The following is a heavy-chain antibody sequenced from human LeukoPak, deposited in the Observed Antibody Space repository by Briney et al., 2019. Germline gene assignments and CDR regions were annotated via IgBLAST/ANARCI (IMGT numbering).Heavy chain of an antibody. Sequence: GGSLILSCAASGFTFSSYGMHWVRQAPGKGLEWVAVISYDGSNKYYADSVKGRFTISRDNSKNTLYLQMNSLRAEDTAVYYCARDSGGSYFDYWGQGTLVTVSS. J-gene: IGHJ4*02. CDR2: ISYDGSNK. CDR1: GFTFSSYG. CDR3: ARDSGGSYFDY. V-gene: IGHV3-30*19. D-gene: IGHD1-26*01.